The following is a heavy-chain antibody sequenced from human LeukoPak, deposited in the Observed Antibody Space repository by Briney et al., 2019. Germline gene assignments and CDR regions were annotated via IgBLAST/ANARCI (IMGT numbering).Heavy chain of an antibody. CDR1: GFTFSSYS. CDR2: IYSGGNT. Sequence: GGSLRLSCAASGFTFSSYSMNWVRQAPGKGLECVSVIYSGGNTYYADSVKGRFTISRDNSKNTLFLQMNSLRADDTAVYYCARGAGGTFPFDYWGQGTLVTVSS. V-gene: IGHV3-66*01. D-gene: IGHD1-26*01. CDR3: ARGAGGTFPFDY. J-gene: IGHJ4*02.